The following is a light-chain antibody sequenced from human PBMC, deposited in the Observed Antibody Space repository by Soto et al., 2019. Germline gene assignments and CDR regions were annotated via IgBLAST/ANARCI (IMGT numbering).Light chain of an antibody. CDR3: SSYAGSNTFV. V-gene: IGLV2-8*01. Sequence: QSALTQPPSASGSPGQSVTISCTGSSSDVGGYNYVSWYQQHPGKAPKVIINEVSKRPSGVPDRFSGSKSGNTASLTVSGLQADDEADYYCSSYAGSNTFVFGSGTKATVL. J-gene: IGLJ1*01. CDR1: SSDVGGYNY. CDR2: EVS.